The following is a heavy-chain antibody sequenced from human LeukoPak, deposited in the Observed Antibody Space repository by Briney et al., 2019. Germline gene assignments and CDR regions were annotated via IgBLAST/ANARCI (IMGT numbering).Heavy chain of an antibody. CDR3: ARATPYCSSTSCSHDGGMDV. CDR2: ISSRGSTI. D-gene: IGHD2-2*01. Sequence: GGSLRLSCAASGFTFSSYEMNWVRQAPGKGLEWVSYISSRGSTIYYADSVKGRFTISRDNAKNSLYLQMNSLRAEVTAVYYCARATPYCSSTSCSHDGGMDVWGQGTTVTVSS. J-gene: IGHJ6*02. V-gene: IGHV3-48*03. CDR1: GFTFSSYE.